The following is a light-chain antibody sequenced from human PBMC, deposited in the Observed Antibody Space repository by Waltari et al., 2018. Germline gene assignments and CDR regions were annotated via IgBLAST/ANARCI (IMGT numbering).Light chain of an antibody. J-gene: IGLJ3*02. CDR3: CSYAGSHTLV. V-gene: IGLV2-23*02. CDR2: EVN. CDR1: SSDVGTYNL. Sequence: QSALTQPASVSGSLGQSITMSCTGHSSDVGTYNLVSWYQQYPGKAPKLTIYEVNKRPSGLSNRFSGSKTGNTASLTISGLQAEDEADYYCCSYAGSHTLVFGGGTELTVL.